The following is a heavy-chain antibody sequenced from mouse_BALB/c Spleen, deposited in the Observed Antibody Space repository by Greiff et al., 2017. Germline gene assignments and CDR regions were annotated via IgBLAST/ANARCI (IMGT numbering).Heavy chain of an antibody. CDR2: ISNGGGST. V-gene: IGHV5-12-2*01. D-gene: IGHD2-4*01. Sequence: EVKLVESGGGLVQPGGSLKLSCAASGFTFSSYTMSWVRQTPEKRLEWVAYISNGGGSTYYPDTVKGRFTISRDNAKNTLYLQMSSLKSEDTAMYYCARRADYHWYFDVWGAGTTVTVSS. CDR3: ARRADYHWYFDV. CDR1: GFTFSSYT. J-gene: IGHJ1*01.